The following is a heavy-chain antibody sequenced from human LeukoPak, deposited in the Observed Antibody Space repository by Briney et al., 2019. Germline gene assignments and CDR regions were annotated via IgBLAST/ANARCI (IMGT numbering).Heavy chain of an antibody. D-gene: IGHD5-18*01. V-gene: IGHV3-23*01. CDR2: ISKTGDGT. CDR3: AKDIAQGYTFGSIEQDY. CDR1: GGAFSNYA. J-gene: IGHJ4*02. Sequence: GGSLRLSCAASGGAFSNYAMSWVRQAPGMGLDWVAAISKTGDGTYYAGSMKGRFTISRDNAKNMLYLQIHSLRAEDTAIYYCAKDIAQGYTFGSIEQDYWGQGTLVTVSS.